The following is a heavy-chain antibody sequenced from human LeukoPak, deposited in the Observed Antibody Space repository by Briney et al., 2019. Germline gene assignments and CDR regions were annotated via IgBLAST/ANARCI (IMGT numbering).Heavy chain of an antibody. CDR2: IYYSGST. V-gene: IGHV4-59*01. CDR1: GGSISSYY. CDR3: ARAACSGDSCYYLDAFDI. D-gene: IGHD2-15*01. Sequence: SETLSLTCTVSGGSISSYYWSWIRQPPGKGLEWIGYIYYSGSTNYNPSLKSRVTISVDTSKNQFSLKLSSVTAADTAVYYCARAACSGDSCYYLDAFDIWGQGTMVTVSS. J-gene: IGHJ3*02.